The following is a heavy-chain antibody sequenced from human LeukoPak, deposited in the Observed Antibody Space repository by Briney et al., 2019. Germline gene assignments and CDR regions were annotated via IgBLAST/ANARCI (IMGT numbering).Heavy chain of an antibody. CDR2: ISAYNGNT. D-gene: IGHD3-3*01. Sequence: ASVKVSCKASGYTFTSYGISWVRQAPGQGLEWMGWISAYNGNTNYAQKLQGRVTMTTDTSTSTAYMELRSLRSDDTAVYYCVRDSRLQYDFWSGYSGGSVIFDYWGQGTLVTVSS. J-gene: IGHJ4*02. CDR3: VRDSRLQYDFWSGYSGGSVIFDY. V-gene: IGHV1-18*01. CDR1: GYTFTSYG.